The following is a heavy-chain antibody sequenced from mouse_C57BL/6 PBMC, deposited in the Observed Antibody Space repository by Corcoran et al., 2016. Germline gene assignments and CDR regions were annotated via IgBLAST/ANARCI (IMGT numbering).Heavy chain of an antibody. J-gene: IGHJ2*01. CDR2: INPNNGGT. Sequence: EVQLQQSGPELVKPGASVKISCKASGYTFTDYYMNWVKQSHGKSLEWIGDINPNNGGTSYNQKFKGKATLTVDKSSSTAYMELRSLTSEDSAVYYCARVYYYGTPDYWGQGTTLTVSS. CDR1: GYTFTDYY. CDR3: ARVYYYGTPDY. V-gene: IGHV1-26*01. D-gene: IGHD1-1*01.